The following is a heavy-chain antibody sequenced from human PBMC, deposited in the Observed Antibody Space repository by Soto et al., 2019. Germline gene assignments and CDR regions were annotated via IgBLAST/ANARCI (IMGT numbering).Heavy chain of an antibody. CDR1: GGTFSSYA. J-gene: IGHJ6*02. CDR3: ARDQQNDILPGRWDYYGMDV. V-gene: IGHV1-69*13. Sequence: SVKVSCKAAGGTFSSYAISWVRKDTGQGLEWMGGIIPIFGTANYAQKFQGRVTITADESTSTAYMELSSLRSEDTAVYYCARDQQNDILPGRWDYYGMDVWGQGTTVTVSS. D-gene: IGHD3-9*01. CDR2: IIPIFGTA.